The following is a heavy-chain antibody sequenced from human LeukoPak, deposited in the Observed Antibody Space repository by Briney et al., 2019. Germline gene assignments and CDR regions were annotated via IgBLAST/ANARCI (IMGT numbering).Heavy chain of an antibody. V-gene: IGHV4-59*08. J-gene: IGHJ6*02. CDR2: IYYSGST. D-gene: IGHD3-10*01. CDR3: ARGSYYYYYVMDV. CDR1: GGSIGSYS. Sequence: SETLSLTCTVSGGSIGSYSWSWIRRPPGKGLGWIGYIYYSGSTNYNPSLKSRVTISVDTSKNQFSLKLSSVTAADTAVYYCARGSYYYYYVMDVWGQGTTVTVSS.